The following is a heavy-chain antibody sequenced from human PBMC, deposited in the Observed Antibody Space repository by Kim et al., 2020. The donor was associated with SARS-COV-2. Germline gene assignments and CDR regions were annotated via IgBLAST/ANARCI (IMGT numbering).Heavy chain of an antibody. CDR3: ARDGEYQLLYRGQKARLRAVAGTFVGDY. D-gene: IGHD2-2*02. V-gene: IGHV3-7*01. Sequence: GGSLRLSCAASGFTFSSYWMSWVRQAPGKGLEWVANIKQDGSEKYYVDSVKGRFTISRDNAKNSLYLQMNSLRAEDTAVYYCARDGEYQLLYRGQKARLRAVAGTFVGDYWGQGTLVTVSS. CDR2: IKQDGSEK. CDR1: GFTFSSYW. J-gene: IGHJ4*02.